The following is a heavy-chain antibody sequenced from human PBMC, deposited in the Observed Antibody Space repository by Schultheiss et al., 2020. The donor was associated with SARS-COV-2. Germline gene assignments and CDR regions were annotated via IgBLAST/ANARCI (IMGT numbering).Heavy chain of an antibody. CDR1: GYSISSHTFY. Sequence: SETLSLTCTVSGYSISSHTFYWGWIRQPPGKGLEWLGSIYYSGNTYYNPSLKSRVTISVDTSKNHFSLKLSSVTAADTAVYYCARDKSSGKYNWFDPWGQGTLVTVSS. CDR2: IYYSGNT. CDR3: ARDKSSGKYNWFDP. J-gene: IGHJ5*02. D-gene: IGHD6-19*01. V-gene: IGHV4-39*02.